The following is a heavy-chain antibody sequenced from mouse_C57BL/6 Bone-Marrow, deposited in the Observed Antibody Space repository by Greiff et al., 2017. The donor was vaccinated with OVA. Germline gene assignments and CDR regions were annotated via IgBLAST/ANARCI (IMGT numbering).Heavy chain of an antibody. V-gene: IGHV5-2*01. CDR2: INSDGGST. D-gene: IGHD2-3*01. CDR1: EYEFPSHD. CDR3: ADYDGYSGWYFDV. Sequence: EVQLVESGVGLVQPGESLKLSCESNEYEFPSHDMSWVRKTPEKRLELVAAINSDGGSTYYPDTMERRFIISRDNTKKTLYLQMSSLRSEDTALYYCADYDGYSGWYFDVWGTGTTVTVSS. J-gene: IGHJ1*03.